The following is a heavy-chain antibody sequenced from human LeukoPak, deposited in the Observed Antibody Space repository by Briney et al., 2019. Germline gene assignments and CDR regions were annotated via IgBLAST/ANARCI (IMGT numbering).Heavy chain of an antibody. CDR3: ARDWAVAGTGIDY. J-gene: IGHJ4*02. CDR2: ISWNSGSI. V-gene: IGHV3-9*01. Sequence: PGGSLRLSCAASGFTFDDHAMHWVRQAPGKGLEWVSGISWNSGSIDYADSVRGRFTISRDNAKNSPYLQMSSLRAEDTALYYCARDWAVAGTGIDYWGQGTLVTVSS. D-gene: IGHD6-19*01. CDR1: GFTFDDHA.